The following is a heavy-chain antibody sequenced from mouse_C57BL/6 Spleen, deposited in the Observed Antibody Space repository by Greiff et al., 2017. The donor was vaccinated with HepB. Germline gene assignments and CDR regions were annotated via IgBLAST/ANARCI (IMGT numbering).Heavy chain of an antibody. CDR3: ARRVYSNCFDY. V-gene: IGHV5-6*02. CDR2: ISSGGSYT. D-gene: IGHD2-5*01. CDR1: GFTFSSYG. J-gene: IGHJ2*01. Sequence: EVKLVESGGDLVKPGGSLKLSCAASGFTFSSYGMSWVRQTPDKRLEWVATISSGGSYTYYPDSVKGRFTISRDNAKNTLYLQMSSLKSEDTAMYYCARRVYSNCFDYWGQGTTLTVSS.